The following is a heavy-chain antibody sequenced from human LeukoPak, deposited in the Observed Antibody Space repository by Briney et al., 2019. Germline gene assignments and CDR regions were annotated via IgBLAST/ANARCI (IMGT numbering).Heavy chain of an antibody. CDR3: ARDLGRSGYYLGAFDI. V-gene: IGHV1-46*01. J-gene: IGHJ3*02. D-gene: IGHD3-22*01. CDR2: INPSGGST. Sequence: GASAKVSCKASGYTFTSYYMHWVRQAPGQGLEWMGIINPSGGSTSYAQKFQGRVTMTRDTSTSTVYMELSSLRSEDTAVYYCARDLGRSGYYLGAFDIWGQGTMVTVSS. CDR1: GYTFTSYY.